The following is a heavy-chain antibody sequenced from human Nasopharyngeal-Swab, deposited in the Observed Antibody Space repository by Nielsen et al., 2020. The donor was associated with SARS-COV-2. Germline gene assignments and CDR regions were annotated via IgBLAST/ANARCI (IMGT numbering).Heavy chain of an antibody. Sequence: ASVKVSCKASEYTFTGYYMHWVRQAPGQGLEWMGRMNPNSGGTNYAQKFQGRVIMTRDTSISTAYMELSRLRSDDTAVYYCAREPLRTHWFDPWGQGTLVTVSS. J-gene: IGHJ5*02. V-gene: IGHV1-2*06. CDR2: MNPNSGGT. D-gene: IGHD4-17*01. CDR3: AREPLRTHWFDP. CDR1: EYTFTGYY.